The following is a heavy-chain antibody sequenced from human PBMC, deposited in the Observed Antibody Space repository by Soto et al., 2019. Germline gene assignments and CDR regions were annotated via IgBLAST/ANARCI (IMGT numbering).Heavy chain of an antibody. Sequence: GGSLRLSCAASGFTFSSYGMHWVRQAPGKGLEWVAVISYDGSNKYYADSVKGRFTISRDNSKNTLHLQMNSLRAEDTAVYYCAKAVIVVVTTDAFDIWGQGKMVTVSS. CDR3: AKAVIVVVTTDAFDI. CDR2: ISYDGSNK. V-gene: IGHV3-30*18. D-gene: IGHD3-22*01. CDR1: GFTFSSYG. J-gene: IGHJ3*02.